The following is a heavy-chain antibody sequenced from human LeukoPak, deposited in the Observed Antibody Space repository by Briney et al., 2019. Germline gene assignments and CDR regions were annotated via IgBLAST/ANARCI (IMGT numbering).Heavy chain of an antibody. Sequence: PSETLSLTCTVSGVSIRDHYWSWIRQPPGKGLEWIGYVYYTGTTNYHPSLNSRVTMSVETSKSQFSLKLDSLTAADTAVYYCARHRGNNGRFDNWGQGILVTVSS. D-gene: IGHD1/OR15-1a*01. V-gene: IGHV4-59*08. CDR3: ARHRGNNGRFDN. CDR2: VYYTGTT. J-gene: IGHJ4*02. CDR1: GVSIRDHY.